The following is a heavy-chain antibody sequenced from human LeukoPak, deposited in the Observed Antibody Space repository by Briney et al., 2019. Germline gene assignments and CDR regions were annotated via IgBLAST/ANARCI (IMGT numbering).Heavy chain of an antibody. CDR1: GDTFTSYG. CDR2: ISAYNGNT. CDR3: ARVKGDYYDSSGYYYEDGY. D-gene: IGHD3-22*01. Sequence: GASVKVSCKASGDTFTSYGISWVRQAPGQGLEWMGWISAYNGNTNYAQKLQGRVTMTTDTSTSTAYMELRSLRSDDTAVYYCARVKGDYYDSSGYYYEDGYWGQGTLVTVSS. V-gene: IGHV1-18*01. J-gene: IGHJ4*02.